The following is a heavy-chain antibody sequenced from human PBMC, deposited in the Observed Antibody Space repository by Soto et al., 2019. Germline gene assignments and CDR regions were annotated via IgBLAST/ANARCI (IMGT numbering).Heavy chain of an antibody. CDR1: GFTFSSYA. CDR2: ISGSGGST. Sequence: GGSLRLSCAASGFTFSSYAMSWVRQAPGKGLEWVSAISGSGGSTYYADSVKGRFTISRDNSKNTLYLQMNSLRAEDTAVYYCAKPSLGSGSYYKTLYTSTAFDYWGQGTLITVSS. D-gene: IGHD3-10*01. J-gene: IGHJ4*02. V-gene: IGHV3-23*01. CDR3: AKPSLGSGSYYKTLYTSTAFDY.